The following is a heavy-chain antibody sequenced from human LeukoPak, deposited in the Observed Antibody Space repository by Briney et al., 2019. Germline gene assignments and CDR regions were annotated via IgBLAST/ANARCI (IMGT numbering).Heavy chain of an antibody. J-gene: IGHJ4*02. CDR3: VTDGDKWNDFEY. CDR1: GLSISNFW. Sequence: GGSLRLSCAASGLSISNFWMHWVRQAPEKGLEWVAIIDKDGNEIKYVDSVKGRFTLSRDNARNSVYLQMNSLRTEDTALYYCVTDGDKWNDFEYWGQGTLVTVSS. D-gene: IGHD1-1*01. CDR2: IDKDGNEI. V-gene: IGHV3-7*01.